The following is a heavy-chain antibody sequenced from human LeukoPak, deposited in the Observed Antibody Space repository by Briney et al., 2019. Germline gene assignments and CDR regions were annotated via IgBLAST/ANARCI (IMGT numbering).Heavy chain of an antibody. V-gene: IGHV1-69*13. CDR3: ARAPYSSSWTTVDYFQH. J-gene: IGHJ1*01. CDR2: IIPIFGTA. Sequence: SVKVSCKASGGTFSSYAISWVRQAPGQGLEWMGGIIPIFGTANYAQKFQGRVTITADESTSTAYMELSSLRSEDTAVYYCARAPYSSSWTTVDYFQHWGQGILVTVSS. CDR1: GGTFSSYA. D-gene: IGHD6-13*01.